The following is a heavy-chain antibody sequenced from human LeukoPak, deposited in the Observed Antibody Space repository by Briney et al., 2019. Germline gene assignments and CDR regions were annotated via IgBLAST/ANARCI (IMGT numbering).Heavy chain of an antibody. J-gene: IGHJ4*02. CDR1: GFTFSSYS. CDR3: AKELTTERTPGVDS. D-gene: IGHD4-17*01. V-gene: IGHV3-23*01. Sequence: GGSLRLSCTASGFTFSSYSMSWVRQGPGTGLEWVSAISGSGDTTFYADSVKGRFTISRDNSKKTLYLQVNSLRAEDTAVYFCAKELTTERTPGVDSWGQGTLVAVSS. CDR2: ISGSGDTT.